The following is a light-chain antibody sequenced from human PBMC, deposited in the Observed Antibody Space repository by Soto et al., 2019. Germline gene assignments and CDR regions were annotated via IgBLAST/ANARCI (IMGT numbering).Light chain of an antibody. CDR3: QQRSNWIT. CDR1: QSVGTY. J-gene: IGKJ5*01. CDR2: DAS. V-gene: IGKV3-11*01. Sequence: EVVLTQSPATLSLSPGERATLSCRASQSVGTYLAWYQQKPGQTPRLLIYDASNRATGIPARFSGSGSGTDFTLTINGLEPEDFAVYYCQQRSNWITFGQGTRLEIK.